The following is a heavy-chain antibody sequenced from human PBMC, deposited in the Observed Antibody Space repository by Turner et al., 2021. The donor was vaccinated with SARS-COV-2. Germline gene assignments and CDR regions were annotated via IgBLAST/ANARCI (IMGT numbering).Heavy chain of an antibody. D-gene: IGHD3-22*01. Sequence: EVRLLVSWGGVVQTVGSLRLSCAASGFTFSSYAMSWVPQAQGKGREWVSTISGSGGRTYYADSGKGRFTISRDNAKNTLYLQMNSLRGEDTDVYYCAKNEMAMIVVVITLFDYWGQGTLVTVSS. V-gene: IGHV3-23*01. CDR2: ISGSGGRT. CDR1: GFTFSSYA. CDR3: AKNEMAMIVVVITLFDY. J-gene: IGHJ4*02.